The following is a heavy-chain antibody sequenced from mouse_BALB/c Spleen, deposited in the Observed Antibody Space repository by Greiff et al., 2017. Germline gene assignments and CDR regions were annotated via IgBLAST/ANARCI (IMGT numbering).Heavy chain of an antibody. CDR2: IWAGGST. J-gene: IGHJ3*01. V-gene: IGHV2-9*02. Sequence: QVHVKQSGPDLVAPSQCLTISCTASGFSLTSYGVHWVRQPPGQGLEWLVVIWAGGSTNYNSALMSRLSISKDNSKSQVFLKMNSLQTDDTAMDYCAREGFAYWGQGTLVTVSA. CDR3: AREGFAY. CDR1: GFSLTSYG.